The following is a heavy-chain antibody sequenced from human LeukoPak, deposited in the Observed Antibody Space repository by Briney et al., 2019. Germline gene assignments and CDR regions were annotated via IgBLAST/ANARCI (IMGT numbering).Heavy chain of an antibody. CDR2: ISYDGITE. Sequence: GGSLRLSCEASGFAFSSSAMHWVRQAPGKGLEWVSLISYDGITEDYSDSVKGRFTISRDNSKNTLYLQMNSLRAEDTAVYYCAKGIAVAAAAPFDYWGQGTLVTISS. J-gene: IGHJ4*02. CDR1: GFAFSSSA. D-gene: IGHD6-19*01. V-gene: IGHV3-30*04. CDR3: AKGIAVAAAAPFDY.